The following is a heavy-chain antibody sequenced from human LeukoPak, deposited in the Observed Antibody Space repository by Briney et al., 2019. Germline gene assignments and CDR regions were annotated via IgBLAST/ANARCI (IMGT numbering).Heavy chain of an antibody. V-gene: IGHV3-48*03. Sequence: GGSLRLSCAASGFTFRSYEMNWVRQAPGKGLEWVSYISSGGSAIYYAGSVKGRFTISRDNAKNSLYLQMNSLRAEDTALYYCARVNGYQFDYWGQGTLVTVSS. CDR1: GFTFRSYE. D-gene: IGHD2-2*01. CDR3: ARVNGYQFDY. CDR2: ISSGGSAI. J-gene: IGHJ4*02.